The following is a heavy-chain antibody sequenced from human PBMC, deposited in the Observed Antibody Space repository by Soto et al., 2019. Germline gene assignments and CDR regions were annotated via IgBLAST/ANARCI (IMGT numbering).Heavy chain of an antibody. CDR1: GFSFSDHF. D-gene: IGHD2-2*03. J-gene: IGHJ4*02. CDR3: TWIRRTLGN. V-gene: IGHV3-72*01. Sequence: PGGSLRLSCAASGFSFSDHFIDGVRRTPGKGLQRVGRIQTKRQNYITQYATSLEGRFSISRDDSENSLYLQVNRLKTEDTAVYFRTWIRRTLGNWGPGTLDTVSS. CDR2: IQTKRQNYIT.